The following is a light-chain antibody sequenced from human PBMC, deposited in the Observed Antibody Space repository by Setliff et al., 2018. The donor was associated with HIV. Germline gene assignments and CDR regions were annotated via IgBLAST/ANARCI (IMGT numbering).Light chain of an antibody. CDR1: SSDVGTYND. CDR2: EVS. CDR3: SSYTISSPYV. J-gene: IGLJ1*01. V-gene: IGLV2-14*01. Sequence: QSVLTQPASVSGSPGQSITISCTGTSSDVGTYNDVSWYQQHPGKAPKLMIFEVSNRPSGVSNRFSGSKSGNTASLTISGLQAEDEADYYCSSYTISSPYVFGTGTKVTVL.